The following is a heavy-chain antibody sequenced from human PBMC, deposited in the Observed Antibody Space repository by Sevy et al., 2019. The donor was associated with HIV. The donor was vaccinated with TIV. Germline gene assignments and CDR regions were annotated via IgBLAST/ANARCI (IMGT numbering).Heavy chain of an antibody. Sequence: ASVKVSFKASGYTFTSYDINWVRQATGQGLEWMGWRNPKSGNTGYEQKFQGRVTMTRNTSIRTAYMELSSLRSEDTAVYYCARVSGTHNSFDPWGQGTLVTVSS. CDR2: RNPKSGNT. V-gene: IGHV1-8*01. J-gene: IGHJ5*02. CDR3: ARVSGTHNSFDP. D-gene: IGHD1-7*01. CDR1: GYTFTSYD.